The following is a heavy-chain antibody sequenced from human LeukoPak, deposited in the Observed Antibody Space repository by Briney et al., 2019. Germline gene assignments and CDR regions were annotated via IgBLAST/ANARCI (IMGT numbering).Heavy chain of an antibody. J-gene: IGHJ3*02. V-gene: IGHV3-30*18. CDR2: ISYDGSNK. CDR1: GFTFSSYG. CDR3: AKDRPKYGYAFDI. Sequence: GRSLRLSCAASGFTFSSYGMHWVRQAPGKGLEWVAVISYDGSNKYYADSVKGRFTISRDNSKNTLYLQMNSLRAEDKAVYYCAKDRPKYGYAFDIWGQGTMVTVSS. D-gene: IGHD4-17*01.